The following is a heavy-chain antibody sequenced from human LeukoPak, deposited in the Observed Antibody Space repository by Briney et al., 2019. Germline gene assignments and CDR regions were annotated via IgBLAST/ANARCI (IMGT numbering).Heavy chain of an antibody. V-gene: IGHV4-4*07. CDR2: IYTSGST. J-gene: IGHJ5*02. CDR1: GGSISSYY. CDR3: ARSPRIAAAGTGWFDP. D-gene: IGHD6-13*01. Sequence: SETLSLTCTVSGGSISSYYWSWIRQPAGKGLEWIGRIYTSGSTNYNPSLKSRVTMSVGTSKNQFSLKLSSVTAADTAVYYCARSPRIAAAGTGWFDPWGQGTLVTVSS.